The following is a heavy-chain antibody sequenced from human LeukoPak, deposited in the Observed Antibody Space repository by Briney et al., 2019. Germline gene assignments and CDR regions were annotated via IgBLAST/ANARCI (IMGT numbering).Heavy chain of an antibody. CDR3: ARRGSLYYYYYYMDV. Sequence: PGGSLRLSCAASKFTFSNYWMSWVRQAPGKGLEWVANIKEDGSSKNYVDSVKGRFTISRDNSKNTLYLQMNSLRAEDTAVYYCARRGSLYYYYYYMDVWGKGTTVTISS. V-gene: IGHV3-7*01. J-gene: IGHJ6*03. D-gene: IGHD3-16*01. CDR1: KFTFSNYW. CDR2: IKEDGSSK.